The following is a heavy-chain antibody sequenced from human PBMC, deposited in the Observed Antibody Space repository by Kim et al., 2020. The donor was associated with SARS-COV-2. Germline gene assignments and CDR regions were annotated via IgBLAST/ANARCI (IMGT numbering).Heavy chain of an antibody. D-gene: IGHD6-13*01. CDR3: AKARYTSSWYYFDY. V-gene: IGHV4-59*01. Sequence: TPSLKGRVTISVDTSKNQFSLKLSSVTAADTAVYYCAKARYTSSWYYFDYWGQGTLVTVSS. J-gene: IGHJ4*02.